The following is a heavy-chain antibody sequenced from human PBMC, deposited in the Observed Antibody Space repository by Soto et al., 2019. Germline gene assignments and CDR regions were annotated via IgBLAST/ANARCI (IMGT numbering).Heavy chain of an antibody. Sequence: SETLSLTCAVYGGSFSGYYWSWIRQPPGKGLEWIGEINHSGRTNHNPSLKSRVTISVDTSKNQFSLKLSSVTAADTAVYYCARPHYYGSGSYRGGWYYYGMDVWGQGTTITVS. V-gene: IGHV4-34*01. CDR1: GGSFSGYY. CDR3: ARPHYYGSGSYRGGWYYYGMDV. J-gene: IGHJ6*02. CDR2: INHSGRT. D-gene: IGHD3-10*01.